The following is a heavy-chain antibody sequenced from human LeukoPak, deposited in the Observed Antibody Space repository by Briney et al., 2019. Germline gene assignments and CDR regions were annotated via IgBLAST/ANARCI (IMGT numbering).Heavy chain of an antibody. Sequence: PGGSLRLSCAASGFTFSSYAMHWVRQAPGKGLEWVAVISYDGSNKYYADSVKGRFTISRDNSKNTLYLQMNSLRAEDTAVYYCARDGEGWGYFQHWGQGTLVTVSS. D-gene: IGHD3-10*01. CDR2: ISYDGSNK. V-gene: IGHV3-30-3*01. CDR1: GFTFSSYA. CDR3: ARDGEGWGYFQH. J-gene: IGHJ1*01.